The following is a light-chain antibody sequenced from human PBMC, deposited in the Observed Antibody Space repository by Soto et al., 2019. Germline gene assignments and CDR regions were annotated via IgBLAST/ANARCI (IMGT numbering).Light chain of an antibody. CDR2: DAT. CDR3: QQRSKWPRT. J-gene: IGKJ4*01. Sequence: EIVLTQSPVTLSLSPGERATLSCRASQSVNDFLAWYQQKPGQAPRLLIFDATNRATGIPARFSGSGSGTDFTLTISSLEPEDFAVYYCQQRSKWPRTFGGGTKVEIK. V-gene: IGKV3-11*01. CDR1: QSVNDF.